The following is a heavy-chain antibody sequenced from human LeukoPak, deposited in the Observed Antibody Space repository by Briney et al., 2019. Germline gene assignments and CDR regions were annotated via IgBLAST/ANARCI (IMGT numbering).Heavy chain of an antibody. D-gene: IGHD1-1*01. CDR2: IYSGGST. V-gene: IGHV3-66*01. J-gene: IGHJ4*02. Sequence: PGGSLRLSCAASGFTVSTNYMSWVRQAPGKGLEWVSVIYSGGSTYYADSVKGRFTISRDNSKNTLYLQMNSLRAEDTAVYYCARGTSYLAVYFDYWGQGTLVTVSS. CDR1: GFTVSTNY. CDR3: ARGTSYLAVYFDY.